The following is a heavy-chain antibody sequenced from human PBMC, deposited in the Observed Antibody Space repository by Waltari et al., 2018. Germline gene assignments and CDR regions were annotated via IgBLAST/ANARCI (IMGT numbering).Heavy chain of an antibody. Sequence: VHLVESGGGLVTYGGSLRLSWAAFGSLFSNYNMDWVRQAPGKGLEWVSSISSDGKYIYYADSVEGRFTVSRDNAKSSLFVQMNSLRAEDTAVYYCAREYYYDGSTYDHWGQGTLVTVSS. CDR3: AREYYYDGSTYDH. D-gene: IGHD3-22*01. V-gene: IGHV3-21*06. J-gene: IGHJ4*02. CDR2: ISSDGKYI. CDR1: GSLFSNYN.